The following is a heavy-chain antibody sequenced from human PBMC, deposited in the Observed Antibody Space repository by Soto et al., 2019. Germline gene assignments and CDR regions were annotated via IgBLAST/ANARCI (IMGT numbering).Heavy chain of an antibody. Sequence: PSETLSLTCAVYGGSFSGYYWSWIRQPPGKGLEWIGEINHSGSTNYNPSLKSRVTISVDTSKNQFSLKLSSVTAADTAVYYCARRTKYDYIWGSYRYPFDYWGQGTLVTVSS. V-gene: IGHV4-34*01. J-gene: IGHJ4*02. CDR3: ARRTKYDYIWGSYRYPFDY. CDR2: INHSGST. CDR1: GGSFSGYY. D-gene: IGHD3-16*02.